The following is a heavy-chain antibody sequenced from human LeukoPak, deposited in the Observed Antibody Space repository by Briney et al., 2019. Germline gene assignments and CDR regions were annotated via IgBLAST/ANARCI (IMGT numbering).Heavy chain of an antibody. D-gene: IGHD3-16*01. CDR2: ISANGDTI. V-gene: IGHV3-48*03. CDR1: GFTFNTYE. Sequence: GGSLRLSCAASGFTFNTYEMNWVRQAPGKGLEWISYISANGDTIYYADSVRGRFTISRDNAKNSLSLLMNSLRVEDTALYDCVSAYGGLLDYWGQGSLVTVSS. J-gene: IGHJ4*02. CDR3: VSAYGGLLDY.